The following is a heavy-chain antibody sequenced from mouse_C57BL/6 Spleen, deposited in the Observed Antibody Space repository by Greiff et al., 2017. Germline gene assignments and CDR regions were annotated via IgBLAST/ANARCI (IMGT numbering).Heavy chain of an antibody. D-gene: IGHD4-1*01. CDR2: IDPSDSYT. CDR1: GYTFTSYW. J-gene: IGHJ2*01. CDR3: ARKRTGPYYFDY. Sequence: QVQLQQPGAELVMPGASVKLSCKASGYTFTSYWMHWVKQRPGQGLEWIGEIDPSDSYTNYNQKFKGKSTLTVDKSSSTAYMQLSSLTSEDSAVYYCARKRTGPYYFDYWGQGTTLTVSS. V-gene: IGHV1-69*01.